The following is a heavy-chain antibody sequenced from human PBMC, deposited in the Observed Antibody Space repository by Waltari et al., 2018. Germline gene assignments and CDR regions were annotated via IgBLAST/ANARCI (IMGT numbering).Heavy chain of an antibody. CDR2: YISIVGTA. V-gene: IGHV1-69*12. CDR3: ARGVEMATIPSGAFDI. Sequence: QVQLVQSGAEVRKPGSSVKVSCKASGGTFSSYAISWVRQAPGQGLEWMGGYISIVGTADYAQKFQGRVTSTADESTSTANMELSSLRSADTAVYYCARGVEMATIPSGAFDIWGQGTMVTVSS. CDR1: GGTFSSYA. J-gene: IGHJ3*02. D-gene: IGHD5-12*01.